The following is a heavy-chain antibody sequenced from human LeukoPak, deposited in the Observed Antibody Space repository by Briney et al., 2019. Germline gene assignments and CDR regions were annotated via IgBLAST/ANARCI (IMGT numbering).Heavy chain of an antibody. CDR1: GGSFSGYY. Sequence: SETLSLTCAVYGGSFSGYYWSWIRQHPGKGLEWIGYIYYSGSTYYNPSLKSRVTISVDTSKNQFSLKLSSVTAADTAVYYCARGRGEYQLLNWFDPWGQGTLVTVSS. CDR2: IYYSGST. D-gene: IGHD2-2*01. J-gene: IGHJ5*02. CDR3: ARGRGEYQLLNWFDP. V-gene: IGHV4-31*11.